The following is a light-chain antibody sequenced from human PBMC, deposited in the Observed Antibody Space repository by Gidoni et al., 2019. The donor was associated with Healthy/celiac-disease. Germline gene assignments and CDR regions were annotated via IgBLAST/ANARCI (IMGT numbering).Light chain of an antibody. V-gene: IGLV1-40*01. J-gene: IGLJ2*01. CDR3: QSYDSRLSGVV. CDR2: GNS. Sequence: QSVRTQPPSVSGAPGQRVTIPCTGSSSNIGAGYDVHWYQPPPGTAPKLLIYGNSNRPSGLPDRFSCSKSGTSASLAITGLQAEYAADYYCQSYDSRLSGVVFGGGTKLTVL. CDR1: SSNIGAGYD.